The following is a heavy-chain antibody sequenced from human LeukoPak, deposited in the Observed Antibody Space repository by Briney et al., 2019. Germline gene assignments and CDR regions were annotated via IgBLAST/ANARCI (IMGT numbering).Heavy chain of an antibody. Sequence: SETLSLTCAVYGGSFSGYYWSWIRQPPGKGLEWIGEINHSGSTNYNPSLKSRVTISVDTSKNQFSLKLSSVTAADTAVYYCARGGTLLLWSGESDNWFDPWGQGTLVTVSS. V-gene: IGHV4-34*01. CDR1: GGSFSGYY. CDR3: ARGGTLLLWSGESDNWFDP. J-gene: IGHJ5*02. CDR2: INHSGST. D-gene: IGHD3-10*01.